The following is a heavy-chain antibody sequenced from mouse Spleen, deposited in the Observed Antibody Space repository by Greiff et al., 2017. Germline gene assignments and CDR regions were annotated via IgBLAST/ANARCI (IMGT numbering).Heavy chain of an antibody. CDR2: ISSGSSTI. CDR1: GFTFSDYG. Sequence: EVKLVESGGGLVKPGGSLKLSCAASGFTFSDYGMHWVRQAPEKGLEWVAYISSGSSTIYYADTVKGRFTISRDNAKNTLFLQMTSLRSEDTAMYYCARGEGKNWDDAMDYWGQGTSVTVSS. J-gene: IGHJ4*01. V-gene: IGHV5-17*01. CDR3: ARGEGKNWDDAMDY. D-gene: IGHD4-1*01.